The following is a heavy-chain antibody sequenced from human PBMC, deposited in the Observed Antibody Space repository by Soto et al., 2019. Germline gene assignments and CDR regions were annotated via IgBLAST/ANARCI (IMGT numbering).Heavy chain of an antibody. V-gene: IGHV3-21*01. Sequence: GGSLRLSCAASGFPFSSYNMNWVRQAPGKGLEWVPSITSTSSNTYYADSLKGRFTISRDNAKNSLYLHMNSLRAEDTAVYFCARPYSGSYSFDYWGQGTLVTVSS. D-gene: IGHD1-26*01. CDR1: GFPFSSYN. CDR3: ARPYSGSYSFDY. CDR2: ITSTSSNT. J-gene: IGHJ4*02.